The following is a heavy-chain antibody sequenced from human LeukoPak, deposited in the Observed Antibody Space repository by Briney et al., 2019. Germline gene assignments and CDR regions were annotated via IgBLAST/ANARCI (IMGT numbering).Heavy chain of an antibody. D-gene: IGHD6-19*01. Sequence: GASVKVSCKASGYIFTKYYMHWLRQAPGQGLEWMGIINPSGGSATYAQRFQGRVTMTRDTSTSAVYMEVSSLRSEDTAVYYCARGGSLAVAPHLYYFDYWGQGTLVTVSS. J-gene: IGHJ4*02. CDR3: ARGGSLAVAPHLYYFDY. V-gene: IGHV1-46*01. CDR2: INPSGGSA. CDR1: GYIFTKYY.